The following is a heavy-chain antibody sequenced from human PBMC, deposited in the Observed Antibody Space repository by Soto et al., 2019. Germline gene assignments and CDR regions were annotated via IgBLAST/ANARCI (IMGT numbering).Heavy chain of an antibody. D-gene: IGHD1-1*01. J-gene: IGHJ6*02. CDR2: FIPMFGTA. CDR1: GGTFSSYA. Sequence: QVQLVQSGAEVKKPGSSVKVSCKASGGTFSSYAFNWVRQAPGQGLEWMGGFIPMFGTANSAQKFQGRVTITADESTNTAYMELSSLRSEDKAVYYCARVTLEVRDTPYTKHYYGMDVWGQGTTVTVSS. V-gene: IGHV1-69*01. CDR3: ARVTLEVRDTPYTKHYYGMDV.